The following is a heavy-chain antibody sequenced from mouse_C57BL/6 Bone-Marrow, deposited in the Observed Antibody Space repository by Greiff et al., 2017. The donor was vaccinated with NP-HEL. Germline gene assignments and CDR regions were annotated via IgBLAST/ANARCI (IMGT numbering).Heavy chain of an antibody. CDR3: TTVVAKDWFAY. CDR1: GFNIKDDY. CDR2: LDPENGDT. V-gene: IGHV14-4*01. D-gene: IGHD1-1*01. J-gene: IGHJ3*01. Sequence: VQLQQSGAELVRPGASVKLSCTASGFNIKDDYMHWVKQRPEQGLEWIGWLDPENGDTEYASKFQGKATITADTSSNTAYLQLSSLTSEDTAVYYCTTVVAKDWFAYWGQGTLVTVSA.